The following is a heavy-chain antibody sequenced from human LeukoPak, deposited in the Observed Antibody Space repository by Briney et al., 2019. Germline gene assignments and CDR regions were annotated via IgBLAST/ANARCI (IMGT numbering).Heavy chain of an antibody. CDR2: IYHSGST. CDR3: ARDREYSSGFDY. CDR1: GGSISSSNW. J-gene: IGHJ4*02. V-gene: IGHV4-4*02. D-gene: IGHD6-25*01. Sequence: TTSGTLSLTCAVSGGSISSSNWWSWVRQPPGKGLEWIGEIYHSGSTNYNPSLKSRVTISVDTSKNQFSLKLSSVTAADTAVYYCARDREYSSGFDYWGQGTLVTVSS.